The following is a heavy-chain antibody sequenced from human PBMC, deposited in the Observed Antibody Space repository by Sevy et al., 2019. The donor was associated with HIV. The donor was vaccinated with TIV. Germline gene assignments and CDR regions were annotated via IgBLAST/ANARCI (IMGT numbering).Heavy chain of an antibody. CDR3: ARDALIGSMITFGGVIENDAFDI. CDR2: ISSSSSYI. Sequence: GGSLRLSCAASGFTFSSYSMNWVRQAPGKGLEWVSSISSSSSYIYYAGSVQGRFTISRDNAKNSLYLQMNSLRAEDTAVYYCARDALIGSMITFGGVIENDAFDIWGQGTMVTVSS. J-gene: IGHJ3*02. D-gene: IGHD3-16*02. CDR1: GFTFSSYS. V-gene: IGHV3-21*01.